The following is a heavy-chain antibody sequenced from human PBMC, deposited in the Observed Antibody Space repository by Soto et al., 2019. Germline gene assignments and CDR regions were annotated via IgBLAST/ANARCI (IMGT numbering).Heavy chain of an antibody. V-gene: IGHV3-11*01. CDR3: ARDLRAVGMASRFDP. J-gene: IGHJ5*02. CDR2: IGNRGTGI. D-gene: IGHD6-13*01. CDR1: GFTFGDYY. Sequence: QVQLVESGGGLVKPGGSLRLSCEASGFTFGDYYMTWIRQAPGKGLEWFSFIGNRGTGIYYADSVKGRLTIFRDNAKNSLYLQMNSLRAEDTAMYYCARDLRAVGMASRFDPWGQGTLVTVSS.